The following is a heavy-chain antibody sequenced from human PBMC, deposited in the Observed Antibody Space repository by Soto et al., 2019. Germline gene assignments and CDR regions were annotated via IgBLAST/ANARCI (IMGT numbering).Heavy chain of an antibody. CDR1: GFSVTSNY. D-gene: IGHD2-2*01. CDR3: ARGRGSTGYLGREHYFDH. Sequence: EVQVVESGGGLVQPGGSLRLSCAASGFSVTSNYMNWVRQAPGKGLEWVSIIDIGGNTYYADSVKDRFTISRDNSRHTLYLHMDSLRAEDTAVYYCARGRGSTGYLGREHYFDHWGQGTLVTVSP. CDR2: IDIGGNT. V-gene: IGHV3-66*01. J-gene: IGHJ4*02.